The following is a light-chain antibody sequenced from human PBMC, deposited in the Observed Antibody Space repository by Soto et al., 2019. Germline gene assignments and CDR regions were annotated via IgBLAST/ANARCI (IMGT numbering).Light chain of an antibody. V-gene: IGLV1-47*01. CDR3: AAWDDSLSGPVV. Sequence: QSVLTQPPSASGTPGQRVTISCSGSSSNIGSNYVYWYQQLPGTAPNLLIYRNNQRPSGVPDRFSGSKSGTSASLAISGLRSEDEADYYCAAWDDSLSGPVVFGRGTKVTVL. CDR1: SSNIGSNY. CDR2: RNN. J-gene: IGLJ2*01.